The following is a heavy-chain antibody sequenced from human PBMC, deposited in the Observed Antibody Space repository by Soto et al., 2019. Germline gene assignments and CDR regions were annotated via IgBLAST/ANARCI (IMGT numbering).Heavy chain of an antibody. Sequence: GGSLRLSCAASGFTFSSYAMTWVRQAPGKGLEWVSIFTAGDTTYYADSVKGRFTISRDNSKSSLYLKLNSLRVEDTAVYYCARWTAYFDFWGGYLDPWGQGTLVTVSS. CDR1: GFTFSSYA. D-gene: IGHD3-3*01. V-gene: IGHV3-23*01. CDR3: ARWTAYFDFWGGYLDP. CDR2: FTAGDTT. J-gene: IGHJ5*02.